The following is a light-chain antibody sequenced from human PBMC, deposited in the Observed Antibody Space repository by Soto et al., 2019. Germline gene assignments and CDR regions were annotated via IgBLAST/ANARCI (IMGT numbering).Light chain of an antibody. CDR3: QQRNYWQVT. J-gene: IGKJ5*01. Sequence: EIVSTQSPGTLSLSPWERATLSCRASQSVTSAHLAWYRQKVGQAPRLLIYDVSNRATGIPARFSGSGSGTDFTLTISSLEPEDFAIYYCQQRNYWQVTFGQGTRLEIK. CDR1: QSVTSAH. CDR2: DVS. V-gene: IGKV3-11*01.